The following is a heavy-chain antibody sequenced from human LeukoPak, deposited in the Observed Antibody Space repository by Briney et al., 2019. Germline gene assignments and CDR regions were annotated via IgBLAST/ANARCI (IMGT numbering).Heavy chain of an antibody. CDR2: IRAHYGDT. J-gene: IGHJ4*02. CDR1: GYTFTSYA. V-gene: IGHV1-18*01. CDR3: ARGEFICTINTCYASALDS. Sequence: GASVKVSCKASGYTFTSYAISWVRQAPGQGLEWMGWIRAHYGDTNHAQQLQGRVTMTTDTSTRTAYMELRSLRSEDTAVYYCARGEFICTINTCYASALDSWGQGTLVTVSS. D-gene: IGHD2-2*01.